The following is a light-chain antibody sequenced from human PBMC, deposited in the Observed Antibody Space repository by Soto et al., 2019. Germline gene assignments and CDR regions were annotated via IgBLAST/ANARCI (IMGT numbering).Light chain of an antibody. CDR3: SSYTSSSNFYV. V-gene: IGLV2-14*01. CDR2: EVS. Sequence: QSLLSHPASVSWSPGHSITISCPGTSSDVGGYNYVSWYQQHPGKAPKLMIYEVSNRPSGVSNRFSGSKSGNTASLTISGLQAEDEADYYCSSYTSSSNFYVFGTGTKVTVL. CDR1: SSDVGGYNY. J-gene: IGLJ1*01.